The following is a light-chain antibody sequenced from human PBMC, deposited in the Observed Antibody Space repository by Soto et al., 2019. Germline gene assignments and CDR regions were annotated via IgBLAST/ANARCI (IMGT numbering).Light chain of an antibody. CDR1: SSNIGAGYD. Sequence: QSVLTQPPSVSAAPGQRVTISCTGSSSNIGAGYDVHWYQQLPGTAPKLLIYGNSNRPSGVPDRFSGSKSGTSASLAITWLQAEDEADYYCQSYDSSLSGWVFGGGTQLTVL. V-gene: IGLV1-40*01. CDR2: GNS. CDR3: QSYDSSLSGWV. J-gene: IGLJ3*02.